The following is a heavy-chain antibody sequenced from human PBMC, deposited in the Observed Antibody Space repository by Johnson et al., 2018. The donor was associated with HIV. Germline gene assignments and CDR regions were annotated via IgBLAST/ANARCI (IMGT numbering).Heavy chain of an antibody. Sequence: VQLVESGGDLVKPGGSLRLSCAASGFTVSSNYMSWVRQAPGKGLEWVSVIYSGGSTYYADSVKGRFTISRDNSKNTLYLQMNSLRAEDTAVYYCARDREGLSDRYGAFDIWGQGTMVTVSS. CDR3: ARDREGLSDRYGAFDI. J-gene: IGHJ3*02. CDR1: GFTVSSNY. V-gene: IGHV3-66*02. CDR2: IYSGGST. D-gene: IGHD5-18*01.